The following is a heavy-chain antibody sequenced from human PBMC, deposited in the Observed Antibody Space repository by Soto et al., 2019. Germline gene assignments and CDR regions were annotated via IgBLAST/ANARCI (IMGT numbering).Heavy chain of an antibody. CDR1: GSSFTSYD. D-gene: IGHD1-1*01. J-gene: IGHJ5*02. CDR3: ATSPPRVERRGYAGGGFDP. Sequence: ASVKVSCKASGSSFTSYDINWVRQAAGQGLEWMGWMNPNSVNTAYAKRFQGRVSMTRNTPITTAYMELSSLSPEDPAVYYFATSPPRVERRGYAGGGFDPWGQGTLFTAPQ. CDR2: MNPNSVNT. V-gene: IGHV1-8*02.